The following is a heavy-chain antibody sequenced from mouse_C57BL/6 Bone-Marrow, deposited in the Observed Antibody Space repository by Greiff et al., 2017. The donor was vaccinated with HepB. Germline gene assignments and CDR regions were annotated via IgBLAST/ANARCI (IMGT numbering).Heavy chain of an antibody. Sequence: EVMLVESGGDLVKPGGSLKLSCAASGFTFSSYGMSWVRQTPDKRLEWVATISSGGSYTYYPDSVKGRFTISRDNAKNTLYLQMSSLQSEDTAMYYCARPLLPCATVYYYAMDYWGQGPSVTVSS. CDR1: GFTFSSYG. V-gene: IGHV5-6*01. CDR3: ARPLLPCATVYYYAMDY. J-gene: IGHJ4*01. D-gene: IGHD1-1*01. CDR2: ISSGGSYT.